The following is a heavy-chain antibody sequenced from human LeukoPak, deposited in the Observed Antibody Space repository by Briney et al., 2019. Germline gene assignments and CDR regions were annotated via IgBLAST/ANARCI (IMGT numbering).Heavy chain of an antibody. V-gene: IGHV1-18*01. J-gene: IGHJ6*03. CDR2: ISAYNGNT. Sequence: GASVKVSCTASGYTFTSYGISWVRQAPGQGLEWMGWISAYNGNTNYAQKLQGRVTMTTDTSTSTAYMELRSLRSDDTAVYYCARAYSRAYYYYYYMDVWGKGTTVTVSS. CDR3: ARAYSRAYYYYYYMDV. CDR1: GYTFTSYG. D-gene: IGHD2-15*01.